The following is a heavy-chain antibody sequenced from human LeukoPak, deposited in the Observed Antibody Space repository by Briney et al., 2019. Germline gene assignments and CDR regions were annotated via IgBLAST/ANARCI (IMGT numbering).Heavy chain of an antibody. D-gene: IGHD5-18*01. CDR2: IYYSGST. CDR1: GGSISSYY. CDR3: ARDRGYSYTDY. J-gene: IGHJ4*02. Sequence: SETLSLTCTVSGGSISSYYWSWVRQPPGKGLEWIGYIYYSGSTNYNPSLKSRVTISVDTSKNQFSLKLSSVTAADTAVYYCARDRGYSYTDYWGQGTLVTVSS. V-gene: IGHV4-59*01.